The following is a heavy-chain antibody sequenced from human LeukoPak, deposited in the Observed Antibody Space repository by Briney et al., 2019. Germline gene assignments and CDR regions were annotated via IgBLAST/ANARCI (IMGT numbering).Heavy chain of an antibody. Sequence: SQTLSLTCTVSGGSISSGSYYWSWIRQPAGKGLEWIGRIYTSGSTNYNPSLKSRVTISVDTSKNQFSLKLSSVTAADTAVYYCARANFWSAYRVWGQGTLVTVSS. CDR2: IYTSGST. J-gene: IGHJ4*02. CDR3: ARANFWSAYRV. V-gene: IGHV4-61*02. CDR1: GGSISSGSYY. D-gene: IGHD3-3*01.